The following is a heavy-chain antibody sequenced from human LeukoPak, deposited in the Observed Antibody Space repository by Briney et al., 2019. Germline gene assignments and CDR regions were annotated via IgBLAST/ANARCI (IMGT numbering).Heavy chain of an antibody. Sequence: SETLSLTCAVYGGSFSGYYWSWIRQPPGKGLEWIGEINHSGSTNYNPSLKSRVTISVDTSKNQFSLKLSSVTAADTAVYYCARGPPRPEQPVLRGWASRPEHAFDIWGQGTMVTVPS. CDR1: GGSFSGYY. CDR2: INHSGST. V-gene: IGHV4-34*01. J-gene: IGHJ3*02. CDR3: ARGPPRPEQPVLRGWASRPEHAFDI. D-gene: IGHD6-13*01.